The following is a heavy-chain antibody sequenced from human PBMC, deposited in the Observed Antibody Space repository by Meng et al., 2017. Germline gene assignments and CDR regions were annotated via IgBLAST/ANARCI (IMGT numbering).Heavy chain of an antibody. CDR1: GYTLTELS. Sequence: ASVKVSCKVSGYTLTELSMHWVRQAPGKGLEWMGGFDPEDGETIYAQKFQGRVTMTEDTSTDTAYMELSSLRSEDTAVYYCATQSLTYGSSGYSVWDYYYYYGMDVWGQGTTVTVSS. J-gene: IGHJ6*02. V-gene: IGHV1-24*01. D-gene: IGHD3-22*01. CDR3: ATQSLTYGSSGYSVWDYYYYYGMDV. CDR2: FDPEDGET.